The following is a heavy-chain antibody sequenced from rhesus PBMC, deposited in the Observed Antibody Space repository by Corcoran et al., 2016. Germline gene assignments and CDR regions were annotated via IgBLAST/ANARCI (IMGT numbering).Heavy chain of an antibody. Sequence: QVQLQESGPGLVKPSETLSLTCAVSGGSISSYYWSWIRQLPGKGLEWIGRIYGIIGTPRYNPPLTSRVTTSTDTSKNQFSLKLTSVTAADTAVYYCARDQWTVAADNSFDVWGRGVLVTVSS. CDR1: GGSISSYY. D-gene: IGHD4-29*01. J-gene: IGHJ5-2*02. CDR2: IYGIIGTP. CDR3: ARDQWTVAADNSFDV. V-gene: IGHV4-147*01.